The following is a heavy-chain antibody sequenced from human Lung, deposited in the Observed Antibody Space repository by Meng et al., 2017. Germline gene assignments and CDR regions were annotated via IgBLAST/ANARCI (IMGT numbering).Heavy chain of an antibody. V-gene: IGHV1-2*06. CDR1: GYIFTDFQ. CDR3: ARDRDGYASFDH. J-gene: IGHJ4*02. CDR2: ITPNSGGA. Sequence: QVQLVQSGAEVRKPGASLQVSCETSGYIFTDFQINWVRQAPGQGLEWMGRITPNSGGANYAQKFQGRVTMTRDTSIRTAYMDLSRLTSDDTAIYYCARDRDGYASFDHWGQGTLVTVSS. D-gene: IGHD5-24*01.